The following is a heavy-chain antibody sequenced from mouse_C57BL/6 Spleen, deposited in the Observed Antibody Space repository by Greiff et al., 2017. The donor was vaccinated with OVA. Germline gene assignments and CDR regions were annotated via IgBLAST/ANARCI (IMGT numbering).Heavy chain of an antibody. CDR1: GYTFTSYG. Sequence: QVHVKQSGAELARPGASVKLSCKASGYTFTSYGMSWVKQSTGQGLEWIGEIYPRSGNTYYNEKFKGKATLTADKSSSTAYMELRSLTSEDSAVYFCARNYGGYDCAYWGPGTLVTVSA. V-gene: IGHV1-81*01. D-gene: IGHD1-1*02. CDR3: ARNYGGYDCAY. J-gene: IGHJ3*01. CDR2: IYPRSGNT.